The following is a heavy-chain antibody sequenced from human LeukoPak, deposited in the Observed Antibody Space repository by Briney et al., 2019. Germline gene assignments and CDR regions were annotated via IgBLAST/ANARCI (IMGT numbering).Heavy chain of an antibody. Sequence: GALRLSCAASGFTFSSYNMNWVRQAPGKGLEWVSAISGSGGSTYYADSVKGRFTISRDNSKNTLYLQMNSLRAEDTAVYYCARTTEAHSWRTRYYDYYMDVWGKGTRSPSL. CDR3: ARTTEAHSWRTRYYDYYMDV. CDR1: GFTFSSYN. CDR2: ISGSGGST. D-gene: IGHD1-1*01. J-gene: IGHJ6*03. V-gene: IGHV3-23*01.